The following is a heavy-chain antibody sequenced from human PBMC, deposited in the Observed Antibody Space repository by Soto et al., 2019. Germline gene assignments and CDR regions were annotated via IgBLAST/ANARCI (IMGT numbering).Heavy chain of an antibody. Sequence: QVHLVQSGAEVKKPGASVKVSCKGSGYTFTSYGITWVRQAPGQGLEWMGWISAHNGNTDYAQKLQGRITVTRDTSTSTAYMELRSLRSDDTAVYYCARGRYGDYWGQGALVTVSS. CDR2: ISAHNGNT. D-gene: IGHD1-1*01. CDR3: ARGRYGDY. CDR1: GYTFTSYG. J-gene: IGHJ4*02. V-gene: IGHV1-18*01.